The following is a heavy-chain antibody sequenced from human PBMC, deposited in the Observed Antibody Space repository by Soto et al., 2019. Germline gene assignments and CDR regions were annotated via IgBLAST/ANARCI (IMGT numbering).Heavy chain of an antibody. J-gene: IGHJ3*02. CDR1: GFTCSSYD. Sequence: GGSLRLSCADSGFTCSSYDMSWVRQAPGKGLEWVSTILVRGSTHYPDSVKGRFTISRDNSKNTVFLQMNSLTAGDTAVYYCAKATATGGGAFDICGQGTMVTVSS. CDR3: AKATATGGGAFDI. CDR2: ILVRGST. V-gene: IGHV3-23*01. D-gene: IGHD2-8*02.